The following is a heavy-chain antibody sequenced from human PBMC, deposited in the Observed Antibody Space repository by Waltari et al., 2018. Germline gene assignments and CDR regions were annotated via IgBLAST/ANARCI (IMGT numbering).Heavy chain of an antibody. D-gene: IGHD3-22*01. CDR2: IDWDDDK. Sequence: QVTLRESGPALVKPTQTLTPTCPFSGFPLSTSGRGVSWNRQPPGKALEWLARIDWDDDKYYSTYLKTRLTISKDTSKNQVVLTMTNMDPVDTATYYCARIRLIDSSGYHLFDYWGQGTLVTVSS. CDR3: ARIRLIDSSGYHLFDY. CDR1: GFPLSTSGRG. J-gene: IGHJ4*02. V-gene: IGHV2-70*15.